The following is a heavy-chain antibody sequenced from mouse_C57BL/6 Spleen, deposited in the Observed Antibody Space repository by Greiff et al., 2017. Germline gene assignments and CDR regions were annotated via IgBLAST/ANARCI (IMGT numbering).Heavy chain of an antibody. D-gene: IGHD1-1*01. Sequence: QVQLQQPGAELVKPGASVKVSCKASGYTFTSYWMHWVKQRPGQGLEWIGRIHPSDSDTNYNQKFKGKATLTVDKSSSTAYMQLSSLTSEASAVYYCAIHYYGSSPFAYWGQGTLVTVSA. J-gene: IGHJ3*01. CDR1: GYTFTSYW. V-gene: IGHV1-74*01. CDR2: IHPSDSDT. CDR3: AIHYYGSSPFAY.